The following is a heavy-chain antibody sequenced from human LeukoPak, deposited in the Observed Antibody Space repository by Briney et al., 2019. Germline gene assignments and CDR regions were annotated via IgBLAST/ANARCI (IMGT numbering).Heavy chain of an antibody. D-gene: IGHD1-7*01. CDR2: IESKTDGGTT. V-gene: IGHV3-15*04. J-gene: IGHJ4*02. Sequence: PGGSLRLSCAASGFTFSNARMSWVRQAPGKGLEWVGRIESKTDGGTTHYAAPVKGRFTISRDDSKNTLYLQMDSLKTEDTAVYYCTLSKYNWNYVVDYWGQGTLVTVSS. CDR3: TLSKYNWNYVVDY. CDR1: GFTFSNAR.